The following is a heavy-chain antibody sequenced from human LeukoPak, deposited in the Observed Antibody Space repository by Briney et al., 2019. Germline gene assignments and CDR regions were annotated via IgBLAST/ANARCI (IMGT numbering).Heavy chain of an antibody. D-gene: IGHD3-9*01. CDR2: ISSSSYI. V-gene: IGHV3-21*01. CDR3: ATGNDWLSNFDY. CDR1: GFTFSSYS. Sequence: GGSLRLSCAASGFTFSSYSMNWVRQAPGKGLEWVSSISSSSYIYYADSVKGRFTISRDNAKNSLYLQMNTLRAEDTAVYYCATGNDWLSNFDYWGREPWPPSPQ. J-gene: IGHJ4*02.